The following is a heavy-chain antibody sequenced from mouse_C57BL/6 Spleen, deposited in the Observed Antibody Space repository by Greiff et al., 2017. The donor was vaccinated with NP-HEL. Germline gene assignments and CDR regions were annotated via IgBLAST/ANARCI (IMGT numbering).Heavy chain of an antibody. Sequence: EVMLVESGGGLVQPGGSLSLSCAASGFTFTDYYMSWVRQPPGKALEWLGFIRNKANGYTTEYSASVKGRFTISRDNSQSILYLQMNALRAEDSATYYCARCGGSSWYFDVWGTGTTVTVSS. CDR2: IRNKANGYTT. V-gene: IGHV7-3*01. CDR3: ARCGGSSWYFDV. CDR1: GFTFTDYY. J-gene: IGHJ1*03. D-gene: IGHD1-1*01.